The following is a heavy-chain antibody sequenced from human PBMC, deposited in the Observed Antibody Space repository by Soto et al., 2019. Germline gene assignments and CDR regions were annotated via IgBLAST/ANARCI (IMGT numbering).Heavy chain of an antibody. J-gene: IGHJ5*02. CDR3: TTSSRRWPSWFDP. CDR2: IHYTGST. V-gene: IGHV4-30-2*01. Sequence: PLSLTCAVSGGSIISPDYSWSWIRQPPGKGLKWIGYIHYTGSTHYSPSLKSRVSISLDRSKNEFSLRLSSVTAADTAMYYCTTSSRRWPSWFDPWAPGTPVTVSS. CDR1: GGSIISPDYS. D-gene: IGHD6-19*01.